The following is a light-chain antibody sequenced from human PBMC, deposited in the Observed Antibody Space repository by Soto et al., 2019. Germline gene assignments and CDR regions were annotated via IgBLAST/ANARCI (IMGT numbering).Light chain of an antibody. V-gene: IGKV3-15*01. CDR3: QHYSNWPPWT. Sequence: EIVMTQSPATLSVSPGDRVTLSCRASQSVSSNLAWYQQKPGQPPRLFIYGATSRATGVPARFSGSRSGTEFTLTISSLQSEDVAIYYCQHYSNWPPWTFGQGTKVDSK. CDR2: GAT. J-gene: IGKJ1*01. CDR1: QSVSSN.